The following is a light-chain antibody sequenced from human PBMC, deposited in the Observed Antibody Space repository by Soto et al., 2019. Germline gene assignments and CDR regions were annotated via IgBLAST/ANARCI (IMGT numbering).Light chain of an antibody. CDR1: QTISSW. J-gene: IGKJ5*01. CDR2: DVS. Sequence: DIQMTQSASTLSGSVGDRVTVTRRASQTISSWLAWYQQKPGKAPKLLIYDVSNLESGVPLMFGSSGGGTEFTLTSSRLEPADSAVYYCQQRSSPITVGQGTRLQIK. CDR3: QQRSSPIT. V-gene: IGKV1-5*01.